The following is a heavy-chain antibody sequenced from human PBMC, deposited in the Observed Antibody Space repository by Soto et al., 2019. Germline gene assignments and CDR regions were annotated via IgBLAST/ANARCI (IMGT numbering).Heavy chain of an antibody. CDR3: ARDLSGENWFDP. Sequence: QVQLQESGPGLVKPSETLSLTCTVSGGSVSSGSYYWSWIRQPPGKGLEWIGYIYYSGSTNYNPSLKSRVTISVDTSKNQFSLKLSSVIAADTAVYYCARDLSGENWFDPWGQGTLVTVSS. V-gene: IGHV4-61*01. D-gene: IGHD3-10*01. J-gene: IGHJ5*02. CDR1: GGSVSSGSYY. CDR2: IYYSGST.